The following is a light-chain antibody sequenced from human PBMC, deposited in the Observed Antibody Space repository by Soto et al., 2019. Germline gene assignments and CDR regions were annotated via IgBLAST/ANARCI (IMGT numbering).Light chain of an antibody. V-gene: IGKV1-5*03. Sequence: DIQMTQSPSTLSASVGDRVTITCRASQSISSWLAWYQQKPGKAPKLLIYKASSLESGVPSRFSGSGSGTEFTLTISSLQPADFATYYWQQYNSYSPWTFGQGTKVEIK. CDR3: QQYNSYSPWT. J-gene: IGKJ1*01. CDR2: KAS. CDR1: QSISSW.